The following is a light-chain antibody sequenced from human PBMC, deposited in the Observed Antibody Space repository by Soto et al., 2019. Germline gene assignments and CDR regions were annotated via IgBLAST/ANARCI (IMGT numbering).Light chain of an antibody. J-gene: IGKJ3*01. Sequence: IALTQSPCTLSLSPGERATLSCRASQTISSSFLAWYQQKPGQAPRLLIYRASRRAPGIPDRFSGSGSWTDFTLTISRLEPEDFAVYYCHQFGSSPLDTFGHGTKVDIK. CDR1: QTISSSF. V-gene: IGKV3-20*01. CDR3: HQFGSSPLDT. CDR2: RAS.